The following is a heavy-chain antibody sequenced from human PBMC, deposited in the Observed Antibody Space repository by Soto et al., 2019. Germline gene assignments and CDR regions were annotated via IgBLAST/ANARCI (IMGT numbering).Heavy chain of an antibody. D-gene: IGHD2-15*01. CDR3: TRRIEVTSGTGGYFDL. V-gene: IGHV3-73*02. CDR2: IRSKANSYAT. CDR1: GFTFSDSP. J-gene: IGHJ2*01. Sequence: EVQLVESGGGLVQPGGSLKLSCAASGFTFSDSPIHWVRQASGKGLEWVGRIRSKANSYATAYAASVKGRFTVSRDDSESTAYLQMSSLNTEDTAVYYCTRRIEVTSGTGGYFDLWGRGTLVTVSS.